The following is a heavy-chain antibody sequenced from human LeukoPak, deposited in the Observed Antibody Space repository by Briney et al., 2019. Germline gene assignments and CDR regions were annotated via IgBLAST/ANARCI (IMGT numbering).Heavy chain of an antibody. D-gene: IGHD3-10*01. CDR3: ARTADYFGSGTYLFYFDY. J-gene: IGHJ4*02. Sequence: SQTLSLTCTVSGGSISSGDYYWSWIRQPPGKGLEWIGYIYWRGSTYYNPSLKSRVTISEDRSKNQFSLKLSSVTAADTAVYYCARTADYFGSGTYLFYFDYWGQGALVTVSS. V-gene: IGHV4-30-4*08. CDR2: IYWRGST. CDR1: GGSISSGDYY.